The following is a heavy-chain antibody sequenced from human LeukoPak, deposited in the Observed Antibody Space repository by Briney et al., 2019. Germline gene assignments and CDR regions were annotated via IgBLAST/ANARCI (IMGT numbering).Heavy chain of an antibody. CDR1: GYTFTSYY. Sequence: ASVKVSCKASGYTFTSYYMNWVRQAPGQGLEWMGIINPTGGGTSYAQKFQGRVTMTRDTSTSTVYMDLSSLRSEDTAVYYCARCGSSGYHDGFDMWGQGTMVTVSS. D-gene: IGHD3-22*01. J-gene: IGHJ3*02. CDR2: INPTGGGT. CDR3: ARCGSSGYHDGFDM. V-gene: IGHV1-46*01.